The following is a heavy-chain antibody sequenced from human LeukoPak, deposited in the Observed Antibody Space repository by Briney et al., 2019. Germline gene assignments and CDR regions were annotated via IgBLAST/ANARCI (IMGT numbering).Heavy chain of an antibody. CDR1: GFTFSSYG. D-gene: IGHD3-22*01. CDR3: AKDRYDSSGYLFDY. V-gene: IGHV3-30*18. Sequence: PGRSLRLSCAASGFTFSSYGMHWVRQAPGKGLEWVAIVSNDGSNKYYADSVKGRFAISRDNSKNTLYLQMNSLRAEDTAVYYCAKDRYDSSGYLFDYWGQGALVTVSS. J-gene: IGHJ4*02. CDR2: VSNDGSNK.